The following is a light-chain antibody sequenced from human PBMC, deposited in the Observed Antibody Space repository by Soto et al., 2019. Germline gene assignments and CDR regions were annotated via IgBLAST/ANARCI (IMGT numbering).Light chain of an antibody. CDR2: GAS. V-gene: IGKV3-20*01. J-gene: IGKJ3*01. CDR3: QQYGSSPT. CDR1: QSVSSSY. Sequence: EIVLTQSPGTLSLSPGERATLSCRASQSVSSSYLAWYQQKPGQAPRLLIYGASSRATGIPDRFSGSGSGTDFTLTISRLDPEDFAVYYCQQYGSSPTFGPETKVDIK.